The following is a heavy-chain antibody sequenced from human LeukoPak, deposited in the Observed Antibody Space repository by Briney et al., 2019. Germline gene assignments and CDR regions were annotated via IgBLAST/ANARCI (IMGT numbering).Heavy chain of an antibody. CDR3: ANGKPGYSSYSDY. J-gene: IGHJ4*02. CDR2: ISGSGGST. V-gene: IGHV3-23*01. Sequence: GGSLILSCAASGFTFSSYAMSWVREAPGKGLEWVSAISGSGGSTYYADSVKGRFTISRDNSKNTLYLQMNSLRAEDTAVYYCANGKPGYSSYSDYWGQGTLVTVSS. D-gene: IGHD6-19*01. CDR1: GFTFSSYA.